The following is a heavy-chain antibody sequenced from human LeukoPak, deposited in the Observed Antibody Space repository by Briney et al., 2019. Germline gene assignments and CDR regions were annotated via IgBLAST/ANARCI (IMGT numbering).Heavy chain of an antibody. J-gene: IGHJ5*02. D-gene: IGHD3-10*01. CDR2: IIPILGIA. CDR3: ARILTGFGELLGSTNWFDP. V-gene: IGHV1-69*04. CDR1: GGTFSSYA. Sequence: ASVKVSCKASGGTFSSYAISWVRQAPGQGLEWMGRIIPILGIANYAQKFQGRVTITADKSTSSAYMELSSLRSEDTAVYYCARILTGFGELLGSTNWFDPWGQGTLVTVSS.